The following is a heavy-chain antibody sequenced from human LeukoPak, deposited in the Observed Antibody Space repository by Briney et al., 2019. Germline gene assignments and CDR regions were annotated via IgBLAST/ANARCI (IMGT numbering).Heavy chain of an antibody. CDR2: INWNGGST. CDR3: ARDGGDYDLDY. CDR1: GFTFDDYG. J-gene: IGHJ4*02. V-gene: IGHV3-20*01. Sequence: GGSLRLSCGASGFTFDDYGMSWVRQAPGKGLEWVSGINWNGGSTGYADSVKGRFTISRDNAKNSLYLQMNSLRAEDTALYHCARDGGDYDLDYWGQGTLVTVSS. D-gene: IGHD2-21*01.